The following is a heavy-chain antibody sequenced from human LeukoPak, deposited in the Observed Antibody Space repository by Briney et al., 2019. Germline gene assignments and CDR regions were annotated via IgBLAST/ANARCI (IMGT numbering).Heavy chain of an antibody. V-gene: IGHV3-23*01. D-gene: IGHD3-10*01. CDR1: GFTFSSYA. J-gene: IGHJ4*02. CDR2: ISGSGGST. CDR3: AKVPSEGILWFGGASYYFDY. Sequence: GGSLRLSCAASGFTFSSYAMSWVRQAPGKGLEWVSAISGSGGSTYYADSVKGRFTISRDNSKNTLYLQMNSLRAEDTAVYYCAKVPSEGILWFGGASYYFDYWGQGTLVTVSS.